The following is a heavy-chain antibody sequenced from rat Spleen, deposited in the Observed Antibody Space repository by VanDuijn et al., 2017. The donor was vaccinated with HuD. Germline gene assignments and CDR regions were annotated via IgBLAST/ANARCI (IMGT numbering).Heavy chain of an antibody. Sequence: EVQLVESGGGLVQPGRSLKLSCAASGFTFSNYGMAWVRQAPTKGLEWVATISYDGSSTYYRDSVKGRFTISRDNAKSTLYLQMDSLRSEDTATYYCARHWDVYYGLFGYFDFWGPGTMVTVSS. CDR1: GFTFSNYG. V-gene: IGHV5-29*01. CDR2: ISYDGSST. J-gene: IGHJ1*01. D-gene: IGHD1-6*01. CDR3: ARHWDVYYGLFGYFDF.